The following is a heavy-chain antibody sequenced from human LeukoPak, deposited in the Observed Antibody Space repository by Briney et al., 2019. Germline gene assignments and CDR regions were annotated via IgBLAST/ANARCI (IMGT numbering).Heavy chain of an antibody. V-gene: IGHV3-21*01. D-gene: IGHD1-26*01. CDR3: ARVVRHRTLIVGATSYYFDY. J-gene: IGHJ4*02. CDR2: ISSSSSYI. CDR1: GFTFSSYS. Sequence: GGSLRLSCAASGFTFSSYSMNWVRQAPGKGLEWVSSISSSSSYIYYADSVKGRFTISRDNAKNLLYLQMNSLRAEDTAVYYCARVVRHRTLIVGATSYYFDYWGQGTLVTVSS.